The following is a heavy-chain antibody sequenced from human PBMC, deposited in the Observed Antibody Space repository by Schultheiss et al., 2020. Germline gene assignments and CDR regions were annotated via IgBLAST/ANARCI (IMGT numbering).Heavy chain of an antibody. Sequence: GGSLRLSCAASGFTFSSYGMHWVRQAPGKGLEWVAVISYDGSNKYYADSVKGRFTISRDNSKNTLYLQMNSLRAEDTAVYYCASRDSGYDYYYYYGMDVWGQGTTVTVSS. J-gene: IGHJ6*02. CDR1: GFTFSSYG. V-gene: IGHV3-30*03. CDR3: ASRDSGYDYYYYYGMDV. D-gene: IGHD5-12*01. CDR2: ISYDGSNK.